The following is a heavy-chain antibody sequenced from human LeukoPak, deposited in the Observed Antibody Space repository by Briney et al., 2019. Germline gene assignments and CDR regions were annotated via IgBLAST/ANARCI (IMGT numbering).Heavy chain of an antibody. V-gene: IGHV1-2*02. J-gene: IGHJ4*02. CDR1: GYTFTSYY. D-gene: IGHD1-26*01. CDR3: ARERPPMGATGSGFDY. CDR2: ISPNSGGT. Sequence: ASVKVSCKASGYTFTSYYMHWVRQAPGQGLEWMGWISPNSGGTNYAQKFQGRVTMTRDTSISTAYMELSRLRSDDTAVYYCARERPPMGATGSGFDYWGQGTLVTVSS.